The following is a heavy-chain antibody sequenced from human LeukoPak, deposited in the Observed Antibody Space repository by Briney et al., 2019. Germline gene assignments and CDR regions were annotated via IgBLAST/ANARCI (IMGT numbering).Heavy chain of an antibody. CDR3: ARGPPFAAALHWFDP. D-gene: IGHD2-15*01. Sequence: SQTLSLTCTVSGGSISSGGYYWSWLRQHPGKGLEWIVYIYYSGSTYYNPSLKSPVTISVDTSKNQFSLKLSSVTAADTAVYYCARGPPFAAALHWFDPWGQGTLVTVSP. J-gene: IGHJ5*02. CDR2: IYYSGST. V-gene: IGHV4-31*01. CDR1: GGSISSGGYY.